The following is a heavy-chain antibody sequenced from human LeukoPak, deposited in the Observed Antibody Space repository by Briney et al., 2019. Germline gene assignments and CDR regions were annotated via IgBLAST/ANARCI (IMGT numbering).Heavy chain of an antibody. D-gene: IGHD2-15*01. Sequence: GGSLRLSCAASEFSVGSNYMTWVRQAPGKGLEWVSLIYSGGSTYYADSVKGRFIISRDNSKNTLYLQMNSLKAEDTAVYYCAKFALRYCSGGSCHPFDYWGQGTLVTVSS. CDR1: EFSVGSNY. CDR3: AKFALRYCSGGSCHPFDY. J-gene: IGHJ4*02. CDR2: IYSGGST. V-gene: IGHV3-53*01.